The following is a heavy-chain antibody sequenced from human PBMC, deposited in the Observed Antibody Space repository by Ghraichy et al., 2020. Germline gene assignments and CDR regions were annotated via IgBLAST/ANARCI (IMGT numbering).Heavy chain of an antibody. J-gene: IGHJ6*02. D-gene: IGHD2-2*01. V-gene: IGHV3-21*01. CDR3: AKDRGYCSSTSCYPYNFCYTGMDV. Sequence: GGSLRLSCAASGFTFSDYSMNWVRQAPGKGLEWVSSISRGSDKIYEAYAMESLFTITSDNAKNSLYLQMNSLRAEDTAVYYCAKDRGYCSSTSCYPYNFCYTGMDVWGQGTTVIVSS. CDR1: GFTFSDYS. CDR2: ISRGSDKI.